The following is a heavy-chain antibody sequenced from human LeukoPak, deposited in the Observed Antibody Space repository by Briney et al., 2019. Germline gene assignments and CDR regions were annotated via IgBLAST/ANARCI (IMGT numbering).Heavy chain of an antibody. CDR2: MNPNSGNT. D-gene: IGHD6-6*01. CDR3: AISYLTARPWSNFDY. Sequence: ASVKASCKASGYTFTSYDINWVRQATGQGLEWMGWMNPNSGNTGYAQKFQGRVTITRNTSISTAYMELSSLRSEDTAVYYCAISYLTARPWSNFDYWGQGTLVTVSS. J-gene: IGHJ4*02. V-gene: IGHV1-8*03. CDR1: GYTFTSYD.